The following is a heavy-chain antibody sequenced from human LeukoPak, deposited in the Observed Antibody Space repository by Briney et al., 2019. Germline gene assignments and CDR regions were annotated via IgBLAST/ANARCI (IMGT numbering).Heavy chain of an antibody. CDR3: AKDYYYDPVDAFDV. D-gene: IGHD3-22*01. Sequence: PGGSLRLSCAASGFNFSTYAMSWVRQAPGKGLEWVSCTGARYGSTFYADSVKGRFTISRDNSKNTLYLQMNSLRAEDTAVYYCAKDYYYDPVDAFDVWGQGTMVSVSS. CDR1: GFNFSTYA. CDR2: TGARYGST. V-gene: IGHV3-23*01. J-gene: IGHJ3*01.